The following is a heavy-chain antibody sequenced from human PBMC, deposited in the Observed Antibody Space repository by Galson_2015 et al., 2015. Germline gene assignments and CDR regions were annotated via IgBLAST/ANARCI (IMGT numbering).Heavy chain of an antibody. CDR1: GFTFSSYA. CDR3: ARSVSVQGVDY. D-gene: IGHD5/OR15-5a*01. CDR2: ISYDGSNK. V-gene: IGHV3-30*01. Sequence: SLRLSCAASGFTFSSYAMHWVRQAPGKGLEWGAVISYDGSNKYYADSVKGRFTISRDNSKNTLYLQMNSLRAEDTAVYYCARSVSVQGVDYWGQGTLVTVSS. J-gene: IGHJ4*02.